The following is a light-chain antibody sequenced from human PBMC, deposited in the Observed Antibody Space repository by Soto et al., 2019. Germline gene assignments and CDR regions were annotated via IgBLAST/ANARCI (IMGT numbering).Light chain of an antibody. J-gene: IGKJ1*01. CDR3: QQSGCSTRT. V-gene: IGKV3-20*01. CDR1: HIVTTQ. CDR2: GPS. Sequence: VLTQSAGTLSLSPGERATLSCRANHIVTTQLSDYQQKPGHAPRLIIHGPSSRATGVPDRITGSGSGTDFTLSISRLEPEDFAVYYCQQSGCSTRTSGQGTKADIK.